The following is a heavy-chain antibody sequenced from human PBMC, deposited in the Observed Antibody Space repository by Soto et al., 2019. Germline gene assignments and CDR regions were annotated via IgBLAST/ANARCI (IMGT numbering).Heavy chain of an antibody. CDR2: IYYSGST. D-gene: IGHD4-17*01. CDR1: GGSISSGGYY. J-gene: IGHJ6*02. V-gene: IGHV4-31*03. CDR3: ARVPTTGGGYYYYYYGMDV. Sequence: SETLSVTCTVAGGSISSGGYYWSWIRQHPGKGLEWIGYIYYSGSTYYNPSLKSRVTISVDTSKNQFSLKLSSVTAADTAVYYCARVPTTGGGYYYYYYGMDVWGQGTTVTVSS.